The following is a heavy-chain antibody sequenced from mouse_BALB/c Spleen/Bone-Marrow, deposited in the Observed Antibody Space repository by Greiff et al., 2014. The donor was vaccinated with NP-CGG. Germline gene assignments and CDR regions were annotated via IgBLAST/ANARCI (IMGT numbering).Heavy chain of an antibody. CDR1: GFNIKDTY. Sequence: VQLQQSGAELVKPGASVKLSCTASGFNIKDTYMYWVKQRPEQGLEWIGRIDPANGNTKYDPKFQDKATITADTSSNTAYLQLSSLTSEDTAVYYCARYYYGSGWFAYWGQGTLVTVPA. D-gene: IGHD1-1*01. CDR3: ARYYYGSGWFAY. V-gene: IGHV14-3*02. CDR2: IDPANGNT. J-gene: IGHJ3*01.